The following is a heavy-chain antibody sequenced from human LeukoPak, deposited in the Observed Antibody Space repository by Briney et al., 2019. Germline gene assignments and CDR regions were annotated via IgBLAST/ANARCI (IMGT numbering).Heavy chain of an antibody. CDR3: VRANGDPRGYYMDV. Sequence: GGSLRLSCAGSGFPFSIYGMNWVRQAPGKGLEWVSGISPGGGPTYYADSVKGRFTISRDDSKNTLYLQMNSLRAGDTAVYYCVRANGDPRGYYMDVWGKGTTVIISS. CDR1: GFPFSIYG. CDR2: ISPGGGPT. V-gene: IGHV3-23*01. D-gene: IGHD4-17*01. J-gene: IGHJ6*03.